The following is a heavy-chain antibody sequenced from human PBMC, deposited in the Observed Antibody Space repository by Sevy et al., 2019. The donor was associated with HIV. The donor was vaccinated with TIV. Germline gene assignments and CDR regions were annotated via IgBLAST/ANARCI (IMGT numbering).Heavy chain of an antibody. Sequence: SETLSLTCTVSGDSISSYYWSWIRQPPGKGLEWIGYIYYSGSTNYDPSLKSRVTISVDTSKNQFSLKLSSVTAADTAVYYCAREGYSSSWSYFDYWGQGTLVTVSS. V-gene: IGHV4-59*01. CDR2: IYYSGST. D-gene: IGHD6-13*01. CDR1: GDSISSYY. CDR3: AREGYSSSWSYFDY. J-gene: IGHJ4*02.